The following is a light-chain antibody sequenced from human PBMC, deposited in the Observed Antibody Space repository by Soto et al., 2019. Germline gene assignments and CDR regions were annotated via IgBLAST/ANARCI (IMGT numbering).Light chain of an antibody. CDR3: CSYAGDYTYV. V-gene: IGLV2-11*01. CDR2: DVS. Sequence: QSVLTQPRSVSGSPGQSVTISCTGTSSDVGDYNYVPWYQQHPGKAPKLMIYDVSKRPSGVPDRFSGSKSGNTASLTISGLQAEDEADYYCCSYAGDYTYVFGTGTKVTVL. CDR1: SSDVGDYNY. J-gene: IGLJ1*01.